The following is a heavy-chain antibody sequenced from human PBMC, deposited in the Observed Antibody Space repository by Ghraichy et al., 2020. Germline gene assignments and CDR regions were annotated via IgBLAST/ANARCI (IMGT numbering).Heavy chain of an antibody. D-gene: IGHD3-22*01. CDR1: GGSISSGGYY. CDR3: ARDRLNYYDSSGIPEDYYYYYYGMDV. Sequence: SETLSLTCTVSGGSISSGGYYWSWIRQHPGKGLEWIGYIYYSGSTFYNPSLKSRVTISVDTSKNQFSLKLSSVTAADTAVYYCARDRLNYYDSSGIPEDYYYYYYGMDVWGQGTTVTVSS. V-gene: IGHV4-31*03. CDR2: IYYSGST. J-gene: IGHJ6*02.